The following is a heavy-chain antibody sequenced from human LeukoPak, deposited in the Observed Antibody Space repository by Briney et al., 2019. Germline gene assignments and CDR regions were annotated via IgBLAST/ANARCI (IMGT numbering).Heavy chain of an antibody. CDR3: ASSRWFDAFDI. CDR1: GGSISSSSYY. V-gene: IGHV4-39*07. D-gene: IGHD2-15*01. J-gene: IGHJ3*02. Sequence: SETLSLTCTVSGGSISSSSYYWGWIRQPPGKGLEWIGSIYHSGSTYYNPSLKSRVTISVDTSKNQFSLKLSSVTAADTAMYYCASSRWFDAFDIWGQGTMVTVSS. CDR2: IYHSGST.